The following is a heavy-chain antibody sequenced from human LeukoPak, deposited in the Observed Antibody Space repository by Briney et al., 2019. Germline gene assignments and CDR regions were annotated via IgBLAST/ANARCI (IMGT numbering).Heavy chain of an antibody. V-gene: IGHV3-48*01. CDR1: GFTFSSYS. CDR2: ISSSSSTI. J-gene: IGHJ4*02. CDR3: ARDYSSGWYDFDY. D-gene: IGHD6-19*01. Sequence: PGGSLRLSCAASGFTFSSYSMNWVRQAPGKGLEWVSYISSSSSTIYYADSVKGRFTISRDNAKNSLYLQMNSLRAEDTAVYYCARDYSSGWYDFDYWGQGTLVTVSS.